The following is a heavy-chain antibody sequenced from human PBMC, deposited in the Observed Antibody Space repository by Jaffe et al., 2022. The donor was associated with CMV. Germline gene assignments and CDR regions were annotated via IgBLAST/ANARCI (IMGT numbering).Heavy chain of an antibody. CDR3: AKNRADSSGYSFRAFDI. CDR1: GFTFSSYA. CDR2: ISDSGDKP. J-gene: IGHJ3*02. D-gene: IGHD3-22*01. Sequence: EVQLLESGGGLVQPGGSLRLSCVASGFTFSSYAMNWVRQAPGKGLQWVSAISDSGDKPFYTDSVKGRFTISRDNSKNTLFLQMNSLRAEDTALYYCAKNRADSSGYSFRAFDIWGQGTMVTVSS. V-gene: IGHV3-23*01.